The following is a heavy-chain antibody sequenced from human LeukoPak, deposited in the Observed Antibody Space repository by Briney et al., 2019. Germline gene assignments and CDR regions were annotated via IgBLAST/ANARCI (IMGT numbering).Heavy chain of an antibody. CDR1: GSPFYKYW. V-gene: IGHV3-7*01. CDR2: IRQDGSDK. CDR3: ARDGGSAIPFDY. J-gene: IGHJ4*02. Sequence: HAGDSLRLSCAASGSPFYKYWMTWVRQATGKGLEWVANIRQDGSDKYYVDSVKGRFTISRDNAKNPLYLQMNSRRSEDTAVYYCARDGGSAIPFDYWGQGTLVAVSS.